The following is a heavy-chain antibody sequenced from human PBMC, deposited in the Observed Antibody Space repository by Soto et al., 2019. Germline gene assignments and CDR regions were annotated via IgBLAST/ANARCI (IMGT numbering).Heavy chain of an antibody. J-gene: IGHJ6*02. V-gene: IGHV3-15*01. CDR1: GFTFSNAW. D-gene: IGHD3-22*01. Sequence: GGSLRLSCAASGFTFSNAWMSWVRQAPGKGLEWVGRIKSKTDGGTTDYAAPVKGRFTISRDDSKNTLYLQMNSLKTEDTAVYYCTTNALPSGYSDYYYGMDVWGQGTTVTVSS. CDR3: TTNALPSGYSDYYYGMDV. CDR2: IKSKTDGGTT.